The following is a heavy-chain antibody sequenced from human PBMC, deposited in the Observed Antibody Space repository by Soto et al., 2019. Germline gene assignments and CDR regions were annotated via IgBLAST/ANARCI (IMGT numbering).Heavy chain of an antibody. CDR1: GFTFTNAW. V-gene: IGHV3-15*07. Sequence: EVQLVESGGGLVTPGGSLRLSCEASGFTFTNAWMNWVRQAPGQGLEWVGRIRSNSDGGTTDYAAPVKGRFSISRDDPKNTLYLQMNSLKTEDTAVYYCSTTKAGTNTFGIWGQGTMVTVSS. CDR2: IRSNSDGGTT. D-gene: IGHD1-7*01. J-gene: IGHJ3*02. CDR3: STTKAGTNTFGI.